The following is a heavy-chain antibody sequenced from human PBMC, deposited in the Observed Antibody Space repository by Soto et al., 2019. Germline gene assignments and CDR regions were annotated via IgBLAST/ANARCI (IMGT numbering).Heavy chain of an antibody. D-gene: IGHD3-9*01. CDR2: IIPIYASP. J-gene: IGHJ4*02. V-gene: IGHV1-69*06. CDR1: GGTFSSNA. Sequence: QVQLVQSGAEVKKPGSSVKVSCKASGGTFSSNAISWVRQAPGQGLEWMGGIIPIYASPNYAQNFQGRVTVTADKATSTAYLEVSRLNFADSAIYYCAVTVTGSRSQLAHGGRGTLVIVSS. CDR3: AVTVTGSRSQLAH.